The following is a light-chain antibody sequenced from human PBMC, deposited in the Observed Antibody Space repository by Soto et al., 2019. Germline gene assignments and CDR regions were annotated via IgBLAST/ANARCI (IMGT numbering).Light chain of an antibody. CDR2: AAS. CDR1: QSISNH. V-gene: IGKV1-39*01. Sequence: DIQMTQSPSSLSASVEDRFIITCRASQSISNHLNWYQQKPGKAPKLLIFAASSLQSGVPSRFSGSRSGPDFTLTISSLQPEDFATYYCQQLNSYLITFGQGTRLEL. CDR3: QQLNSYLIT. J-gene: IGKJ5*01.